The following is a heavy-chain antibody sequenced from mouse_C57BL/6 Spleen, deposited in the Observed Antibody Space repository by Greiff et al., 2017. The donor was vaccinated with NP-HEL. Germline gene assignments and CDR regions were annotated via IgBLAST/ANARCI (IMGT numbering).Heavy chain of an antibody. J-gene: IGHJ2*01. Sequence: VKLQQSGPELVKPGASVKMSCKASGYTFTDYNMHWVKQSHGKSLEWIGYINPNNGGTSYNQKFKGKATLTVNKSSSTAYMELRSLTSEDSAVYYCARREIYYDYDDYWGQGTTLTVSS. CDR2: INPNNGGT. CDR3: ARREIYYDYDDY. V-gene: IGHV1-22*01. D-gene: IGHD2-4*01. CDR1: GYTFTDYN.